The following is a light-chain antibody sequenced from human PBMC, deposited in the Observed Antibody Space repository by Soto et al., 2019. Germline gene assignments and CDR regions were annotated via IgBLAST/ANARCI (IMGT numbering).Light chain of an antibody. V-gene: IGLV2-14*01. CDR3: SSYVTSGTLV. J-gene: IGLJ3*02. CDR2: EVS. CDR1: SSDIGGSDY. Sequence: QSALTQAASVSGSPGQSITISCTGTSSDIGGSDYVSWYQKHPGKAPKVIIYEVSDRPSGVSDRFSGSKSGHTASLTISGLQAAAEADYYCSSYVTSGTLVFGGGTKLTVL.